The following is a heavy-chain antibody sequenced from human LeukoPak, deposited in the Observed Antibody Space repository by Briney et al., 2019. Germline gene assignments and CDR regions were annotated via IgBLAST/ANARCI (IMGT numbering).Heavy chain of an antibody. Sequence: SENLSLTCAVSGYSISSGYYWGWIRQPPGKGLEWIGSIYHSGSTYYNPSLKSRVTISVDTSKNQFSLKLSSVTAADTAVYYCARESRYYDILTVRYYYGMDVWGKGTTVTVSS. D-gene: IGHD3-9*01. CDR1: GYSISSGYY. J-gene: IGHJ6*04. CDR3: ARESRYYDILTVRYYYGMDV. V-gene: IGHV4-38-2*02. CDR2: IYHSGST.